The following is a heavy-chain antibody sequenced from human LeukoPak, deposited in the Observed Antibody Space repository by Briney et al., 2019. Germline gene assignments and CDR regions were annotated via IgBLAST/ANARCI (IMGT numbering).Heavy chain of an antibody. CDR3: AKDRGDHIAYPPHWYFDL. V-gene: IGHV3-23*01. J-gene: IGHJ2*01. CDR2: ISGSLQST. D-gene: IGHD2-21*01. Sequence: GGSLRLSCAASGFTFDDYAMHWVRQAPGKGLEWVSGISGSLQSTYYADSVEGRFTISRDNSRNSLYLQMNSLRADDTAVYYCAKDRGDHIAYPPHWYFDLWGRGTLVTVSS. CDR1: GFTFDDYA.